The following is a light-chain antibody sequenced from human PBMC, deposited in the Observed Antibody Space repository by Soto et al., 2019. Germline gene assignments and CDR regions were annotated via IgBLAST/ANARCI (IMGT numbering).Light chain of an antibody. CDR1: SSNIGAGYD. CDR3: QSYDNTMSDSVV. J-gene: IGLJ2*01. V-gene: IGLV1-40*01. Sequence: QSVLTQPPSVSGALGQRVTISCTGSSSNIGAGYDVHWYQQLPGTAPKLLIYGNSDRPSGVPDRFFGSKSGTSASLAINGLQAEDEDDYSCQSYDNTMSDSVVFGGGTKLTVL. CDR2: GNS.